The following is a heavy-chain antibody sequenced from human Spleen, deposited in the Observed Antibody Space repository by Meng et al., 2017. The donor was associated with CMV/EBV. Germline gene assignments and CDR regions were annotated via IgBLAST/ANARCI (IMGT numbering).Heavy chain of an antibody. V-gene: IGHV3-9*01. Sequence: SLKISCAASGFTFDDYAMHWVRQAPGKGLEGVSGISGNTGFIGYADSVQGRFTISRDNAKKTLSLQMNTLRAEDTALYYCTKGGGERVTFDAMDVWGQGTTVTVSS. CDR1: GFTFDDYA. D-gene: IGHD2-21*02. CDR3: TKGGGERVTFDAMDV. J-gene: IGHJ6*02. CDR2: ISGNTGFI.